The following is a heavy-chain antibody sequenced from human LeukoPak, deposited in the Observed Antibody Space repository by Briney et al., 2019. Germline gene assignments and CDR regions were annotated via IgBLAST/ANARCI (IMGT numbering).Heavy chain of an antibody. D-gene: IGHD2-15*01. CDR3: ARQEAATAFDY. Sequence: ASVKVSCKASGYTFTNYGISWVRQAPGQGLEWMGWVSAYNGNTNYAQKLQGRVTMITDTSTSTAYMELTSLRSDDTAVYYCARQEAATAFDYWGQGTLVTVSS. CDR2: VSAYNGNT. V-gene: IGHV1-18*01. J-gene: IGHJ4*02. CDR1: GYTFTNYG.